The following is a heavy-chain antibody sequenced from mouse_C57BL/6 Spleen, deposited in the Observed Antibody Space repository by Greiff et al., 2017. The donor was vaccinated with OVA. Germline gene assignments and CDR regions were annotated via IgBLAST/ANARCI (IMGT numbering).Heavy chain of an antibody. D-gene: IGHD1-1*01. CDR1: GYTFTSYT. Sequence: QVHVKQSGAELARPGASVKMSCKASGYTFTSYTMHWVKQRPGQGLEWIGYINPSSGYTKYNQKFKDKATLTADKSSSTAYMQLSSLTSEDSAVYYCAREYYGSSPLYAMDYWGQGTSVTVSS. CDR2: INPSSGYT. CDR3: AREYYGSSPLYAMDY. J-gene: IGHJ4*01. V-gene: IGHV1-4*01.